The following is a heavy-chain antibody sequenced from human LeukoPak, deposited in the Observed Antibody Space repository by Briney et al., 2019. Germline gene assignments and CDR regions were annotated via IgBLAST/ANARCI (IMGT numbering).Heavy chain of an antibody. J-gene: IGHJ4*02. CDR2: TYYRSKWYN. Sequence: SQTLSLTCAISGDSVSTNSAAWTWIRQSPSRGLEWLGRTYYRSKWYNDYAMSVKSRIIINPDTAKNQFSLQLNSVTSEDTAVYYCAREGSSNFDCWGQGTQVTVSS. V-gene: IGHV6-1*01. CDR3: AREGSSNFDC. D-gene: IGHD2-15*01. CDR1: GDSVSTNSAA.